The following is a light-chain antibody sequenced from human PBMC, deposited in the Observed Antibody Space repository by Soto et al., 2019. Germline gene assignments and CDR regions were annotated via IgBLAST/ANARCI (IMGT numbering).Light chain of an antibody. V-gene: IGLV2-14*01. CDR2: DVS. Sequence: QSALTQPASVSGSPGQSITISCTGTSSDVGGSNYVSWYQQHPGEAPKLMIYDVSYRPSGISNRFSGSKSGNTASLTISRLQAEDEADYFCSSFGGSSTRFGGGTKLTGL. J-gene: IGLJ2*01. CDR3: SSFGGSSTR. CDR1: SSDVGGSNY.